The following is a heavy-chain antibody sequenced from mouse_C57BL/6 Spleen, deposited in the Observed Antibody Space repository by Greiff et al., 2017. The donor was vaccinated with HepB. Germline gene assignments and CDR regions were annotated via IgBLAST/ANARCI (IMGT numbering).Heavy chain of an antibody. CDR3: ARHYGSRHFDV. Sequence: EVQLQQSGPGLVKPSQSLSLTCSVTGYSITSGYYWNWIRQFPGIKLEWMGYISYDGSNNYNPSLKNRISITRDTSKNQFFLKLNSVTTEDTATYYCARHYGSRHFDVWGTGTTVTVSS. V-gene: IGHV3-6*01. CDR1: GYSITSGYY. J-gene: IGHJ1*03. D-gene: IGHD1-1*01. CDR2: ISYDGSN.